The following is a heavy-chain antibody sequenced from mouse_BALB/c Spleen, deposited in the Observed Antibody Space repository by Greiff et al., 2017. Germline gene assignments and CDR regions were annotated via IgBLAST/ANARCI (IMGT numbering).Heavy chain of an antibody. CDR3: ARCDGYLYAMDY. J-gene: IGHJ4*01. Sequence: VQLQQSGAELARPGASVKMSCKASGYTFTSYTMHWVKQRPGQGLEWIGYINPSSGYTNYNQKFKDKARLTADKSSSTAYMQLSSLTSEDSAVYYCARCDGYLYAMDYWGQGTSVTVSS. D-gene: IGHD2-3*01. CDR2: INPSSGYT. CDR1: GYTFTSYT. V-gene: IGHV1-4*01.